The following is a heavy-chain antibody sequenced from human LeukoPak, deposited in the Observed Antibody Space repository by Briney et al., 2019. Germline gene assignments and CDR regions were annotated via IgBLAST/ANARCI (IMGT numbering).Heavy chain of an antibody. CDR3: ARCFRHYYGSGSLIGLDV. D-gene: IGHD3-10*01. CDR1: GGSISSYY. V-gene: IGHV4-59*01. CDR2: IYYSGST. Sequence: SETLSLTCTVSGGSISSYYWSWIRQPPGKGLEWIGYIYYSGSTDYNPSLKSRVTISVDTSKNQFSLKLSSVAAADTAVYYCARCFRHYYGSGSLIGLDVWGQGTTVTVSS. J-gene: IGHJ6*02.